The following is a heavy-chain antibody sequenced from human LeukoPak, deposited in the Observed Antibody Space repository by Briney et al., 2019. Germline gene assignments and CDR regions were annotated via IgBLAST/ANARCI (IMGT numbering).Heavy chain of an antibody. V-gene: IGHV3-7*01. D-gene: IGHD3-10*01. CDR1: GFSFGDNW. CDR3: GRWGVNAGLDY. CDR2: INPHGTEK. J-gene: IGHJ4*02. Sequence: GGSLRLSCVASGFSFGDNWMGWVRQAPGKGLEWVANINPHGTEKYYADSLEGRFSVSRDNAKNSVYLQMNSLRVEDAGICYCGRWGVNAGLDYWGQGSLVTVSS.